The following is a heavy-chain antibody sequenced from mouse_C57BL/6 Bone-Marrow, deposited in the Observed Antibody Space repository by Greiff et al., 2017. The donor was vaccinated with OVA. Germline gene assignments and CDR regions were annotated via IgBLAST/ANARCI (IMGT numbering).Heavy chain of an antibody. D-gene: IGHD1-2*01. Sequence: QVQLQQPGAELVKPGASVKLSCKASGYTFTSYWMHWVKQRPGRGLEWIGRIDPNSGGTKYNEKFKSKATLTVDKPSSTAYMQLSSLTSKDSEVYYSARGGLLRLVGYCDVWGTGTTVTVSS. CDR3: ARGGLLRLVGYCDV. V-gene: IGHV1-72*01. CDR1: GYTFTSYW. J-gene: IGHJ1*03. CDR2: IDPNSGGT.